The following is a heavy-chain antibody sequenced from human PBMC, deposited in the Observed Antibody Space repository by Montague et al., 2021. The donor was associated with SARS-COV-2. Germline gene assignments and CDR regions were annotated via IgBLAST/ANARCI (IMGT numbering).Heavy chain of an antibody. CDR1: GGSIMDYH. CDR2: VRDSRGT. D-gene: IGHD1-14*01. J-gene: IGHJ5*02. CDR3: ARFFRSGTTSAFDR. V-gene: IGHV4-59*01. Sequence: SETLSLTCGVSGGSIMDYHWSWIRQPPGKGLEWIGDVRDSRGTNYNPTVTSRVTISLDTSKAQLSLMLTSVTAADTAVYYCARFFRSGTTSAFDRGGPGILVIVSS.